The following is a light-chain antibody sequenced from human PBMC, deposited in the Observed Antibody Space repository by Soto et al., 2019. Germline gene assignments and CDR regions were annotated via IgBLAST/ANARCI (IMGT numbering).Light chain of an antibody. CDR1: QDLNSY. V-gene: IGKV1-9*01. CDR2: AAS. Sequence: DIPLTQSPSFLSASVGDRVTITCRVSQDLNSYLAWYQQKPGKAPKLLIFAASTLQNGVPSRFSGSGSGTEFTVTITSLQPEDFATYYCQQRKSYPITFGLGTRLEIK. CDR3: QQRKSYPIT. J-gene: IGKJ5*01.